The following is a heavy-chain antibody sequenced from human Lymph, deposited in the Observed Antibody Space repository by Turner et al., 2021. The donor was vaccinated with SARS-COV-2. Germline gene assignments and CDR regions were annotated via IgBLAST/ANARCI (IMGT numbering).Heavy chain of an antibody. D-gene: IGHD3-10*01. CDR3: AKGVRGVIIPEAFDI. CDR2: ISVSGSST. V-gene: IGHV3-23*01. J-gene: IGHJ3*02. CDR1: GFTFSSYA. Sequence: EVQLLESGGGLVQPGGSLRLSCAASGFTFSSYAMSWVRQAPGKGLEWVSAISVSGSSTYYADSVKGRFTISRDNSKTTLYLQMNSLRAEDTAVYYCAKGVRGVIIPEAFDIWGQGTMVTISS.